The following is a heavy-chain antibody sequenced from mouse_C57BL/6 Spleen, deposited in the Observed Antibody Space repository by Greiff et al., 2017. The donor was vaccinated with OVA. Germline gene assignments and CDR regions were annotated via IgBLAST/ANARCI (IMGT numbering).Heavy chain of an antibody. Sequence: QVQLQQSGAELVKPGASVKLSCKASGYTFTSYWMHWVKQRPGQGLEWIGMIHPNSGSTNYNEKFKSKATLTVDKSSSTAYMQLSSLTSEDSAVYYCARGNWDGIYYAMDYWGQGTSVTVSS. CDR1: GYTFTSYW. CDR3: ARGNWDGIYYAMDY. CDR2: IHPNSGST. J-gene: IGHJ4*01. V-gene: IGHV1-64*01. D-gene: IGHD4-1*01.